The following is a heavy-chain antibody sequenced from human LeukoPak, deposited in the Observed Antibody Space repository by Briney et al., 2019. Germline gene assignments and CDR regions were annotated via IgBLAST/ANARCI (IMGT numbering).Heavy chain of an antibody. J-gene: IGHJ4*02. Sequence: ASVKVSCKASGYTFTGYYMHWVRQAPGQGLEWMGWINPNSGGTNYAQKFQGRVIMTRDTSISTAYMELSRPRSDDTAVYYCARRYCSSTSCYADPCFDYWGQGTLVTVSS. CDR2: INPNSGGT. CDR1: GYTFTGYY. CDR3: ARRYCSSTSCYADPCFDY. D-gene: IGHD2-2*01. V-gene: IGHV1-2*02.